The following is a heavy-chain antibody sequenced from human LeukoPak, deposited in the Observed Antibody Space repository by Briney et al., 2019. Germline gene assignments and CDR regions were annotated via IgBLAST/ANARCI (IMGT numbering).Heavy chain of an antibody. CDR1: AFTFSSYS. CDR3: ARGGSSGSGY. CDR2: ITGTTDYK. Sequence: GGSLRLSCAASAFTFSSYSMNWVRQAPGKGLEWISSITGTTDYKLYAQSVKGRFIISRDNAKNTLYLQMNSLRAEDTAVYYCARGGSSGSGYWGQGTLVTVSS. D-gene: IGHD6-19*01. V-gene: IGHV3-21*01. J-gene: IGHJ4*02.